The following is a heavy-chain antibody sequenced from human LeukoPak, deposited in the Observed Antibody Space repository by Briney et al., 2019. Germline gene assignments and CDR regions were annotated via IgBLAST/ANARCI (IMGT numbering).Heavy chain of an antibody. Sequence: SVKVSCKASGGTFSSYAISWVRQAPGQGREWMGGIIPIFGTANYAQKFQGRVTITADESTSTAYMELSSLRSEDTAVYYCARDRSGYYGTFDYWGQGTLVTVSS. CDR2: IIPIFGTA. J-gene: IGHJ4*02. CDR1: GGTFSSYA. D-gene: IGHD3-10*01. V-gene: IGHV1-69*13. CDR3: ARDRSGYYGTFDY.